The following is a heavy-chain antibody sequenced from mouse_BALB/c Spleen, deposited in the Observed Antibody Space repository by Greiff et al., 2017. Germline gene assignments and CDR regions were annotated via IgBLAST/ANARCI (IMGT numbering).Heavy chain of an antibody. CDR3: ARSSGKGNYYAMDD. D-gene: IGHD4-1*01. J-gene: IGHJ4*01. Sequence: VQLQQSGAELMKPGASVKISCKATGYTFSSYWIEWVKQRPGHGLEWIGEILPGSGSTNYNEKFKGKATFTADTSSNTAYMQLSSLTSEDSAVYYCARSSGKGNYYAMDDWGQGTSVTVSS. CDR2: ILPGSGST. CDR1: GYTFSSYW. V-gene: IGHV1-9*01.